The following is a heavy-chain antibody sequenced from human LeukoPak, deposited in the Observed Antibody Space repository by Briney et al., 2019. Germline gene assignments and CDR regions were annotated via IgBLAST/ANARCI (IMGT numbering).Heavy chain of an antibody. D-gene: IGHD5-12*01. Sequence: GGSLRLSCAASGFSFSDYHMNWVRQAPGKGLEWVSYIGPGGGATFFADSVKGRFTISTDSAKNSLYLQMNSLTADDTAVYYCASGRDILAGPGGYFDYWGQGTLVTVSS. CDR3: ASGRDILAGPGGYFDY. J-gene: IGHJ4*02. V-gene: IGHV3-11*01. CDR1: GFSFSDYH. CDR2: IGPGGGAT.